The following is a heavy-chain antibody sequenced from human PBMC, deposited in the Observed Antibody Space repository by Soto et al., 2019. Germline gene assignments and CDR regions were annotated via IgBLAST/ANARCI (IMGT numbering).Heavy chain of an antibody. CDR3: AKETDGSS. J-gene: IGHJ5*02. V-gene: IGHV3-23*01. Sequence: LRLSCAASGFTFSTYAMSWVRQAPGKGLEWVSTLTGSGGSTYYADSVKGRFTISRDNSKDTLHLQMNSLRADDTAVYYCAKETDGSSWGQGTQVTVSS. D-gene: IGHD5-12*01. CDR1: GFTFSTYA. CDR2: LTGSGGST.